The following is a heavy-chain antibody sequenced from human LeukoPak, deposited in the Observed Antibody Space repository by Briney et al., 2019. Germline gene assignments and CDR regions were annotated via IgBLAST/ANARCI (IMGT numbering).Heavy chain of an antibody. CDR1: GFTFSSYA. V-gene: IGHV3-23*01. J-gene: IGHJ4*02. CDR3: ARDLLGLFDY. D-gene: IGHD7-27*01. Sequence: AGGSLRLSCAASGFTFSSYAMSWVRQAPGKGLEWVSAISGSGGSTYYADSVKGRFTISRDNSKNTLYLQMNSLRAEDTAVYYCARDLLGLFDYWGQGTLVTVSS. CDR2: ISGSGGST.